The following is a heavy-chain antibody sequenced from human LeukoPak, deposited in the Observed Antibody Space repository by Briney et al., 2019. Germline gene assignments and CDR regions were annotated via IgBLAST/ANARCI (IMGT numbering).Heavy chain of an antibody. CDR3: ARDHSQTGTISSSVNPNWFDP. V-gene: IGHV3-11*06. J-gene: IGHJ5*02. Sequence: GGSLRLSCAASGFTFSDYYMSWIRQAPGKGREWVSYISSSSSYTNYADSVKGRFTISRDNAKNSLYLQMNSLRAEDTAVYYCARDHSQTGTISSSVNPNWFDPWGQGTLVTVSS. D-gene: IGHD6-6*01. CDR1: GFTFSDYY. CDR2: ISSSSSYT.